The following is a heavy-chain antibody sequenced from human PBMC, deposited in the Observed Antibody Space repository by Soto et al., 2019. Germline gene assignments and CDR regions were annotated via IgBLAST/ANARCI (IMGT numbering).Heavy chain of an antibody. Sequence: QVQLQESGPGLVKPSETLSLTCTVSGGSVSSGSYYWSWIRQPPGKGLEWIGYIYYSGSTNYNPSLKSRVTISVDTSKNQFSLKLSSVTAADTAVYYCARAIPEYSSRWANWFDPWGHGTLVTVSS. D-gene: IGHD6-13*01. CDR2: IYYSGST. J-gene: IGHJ5*02. CDR1: GGSVSSGSYY. V-gene: IGHV4-61*01. CDR3: ARAIPEYSSRWANWFDP.